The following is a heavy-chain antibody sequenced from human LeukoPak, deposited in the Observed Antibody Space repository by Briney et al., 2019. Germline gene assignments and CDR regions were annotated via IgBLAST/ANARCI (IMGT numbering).Heavy chain of an antibody. V-gene: IGHV3-30*07. CDR3: AKGVGYYGSGSSPDY. CDR1: GLSLSNYP. CDR2: ITYDGAFDGGKT. Sequence: GGSLRLSCEASGLSLSNYPMHWVRQAPGKGLEWITLITYDGAFDGGKTYYADSVKGRFTVSRDKSKNTLFLQMNSLRVEDTAVYYCAKGVGYYGSGSSPDYWGQGTLVTVSS. D-gene: IGHD3-10*01. J-gene: IGHJ4*02.